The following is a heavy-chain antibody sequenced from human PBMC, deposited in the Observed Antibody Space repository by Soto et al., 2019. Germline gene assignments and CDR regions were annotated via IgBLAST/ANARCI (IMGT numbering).Heavy chain of an antibody. CDR2: INNIGST. J-gene: IGHJ4*02. CDR1: GGSFTTYY. Sequence: SETLSLTCAVYGGSFTTYYWSWIRQSPGRGLEWIGEINNIGSTNYNPSLKSRVTISVDTSKNQFSLKLNSVTAADTAVYYCARGRSTTVTRRLFLYWGQGPFVTVYS. CDR3: ARGRSTTVTRRLFLY. D-gene: IGHD4-4*01. V-gene: IGHV4-34*01.